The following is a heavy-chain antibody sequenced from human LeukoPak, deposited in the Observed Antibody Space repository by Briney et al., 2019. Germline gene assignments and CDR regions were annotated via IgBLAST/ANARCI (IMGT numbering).Heavy chain of an antibody. V-gene: IGHV4-59*02. CDR2: IYYSGTT. D-gene: IGHD2-15*01. J-gene: IGHJ4*02. CDR1: GDSVNGYY. CDR3: ARAHRYCSGGSCYLFDY. Sequence: SETLSLTCTVSGDSVNGYYWGWIRQPPGKGLEWIGFIYYSGTTTYSPSLKSRVTISVETSRNQFSLKLSSVTAADTAVYYCARAHRYCSGGSCYLFDYWGQGMLVTVSS.